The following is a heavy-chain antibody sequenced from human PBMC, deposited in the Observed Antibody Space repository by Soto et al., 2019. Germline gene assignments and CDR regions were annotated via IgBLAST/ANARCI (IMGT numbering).Heavy chain of an antibody. CDR1: GGTFSSYA. CDR2: IIPIFGTA. V-gene: IGHV1-69*01. D-gene: IGHD1-20*01. Sequence: QVQLVQSGAEVKKPGSSVTVSCKASGGTFSSYAISWVRQAPGQGLEWMGGIIPIFGTANYAQQFQGRVTITADESTNTAYMELSSLRSEHTAVYYCASQIGYNWNYWYFDLWGRGTLVTVSS. CDR3: ASQIGYNWNYWYFDL. J-gene: IGHJ2*01.